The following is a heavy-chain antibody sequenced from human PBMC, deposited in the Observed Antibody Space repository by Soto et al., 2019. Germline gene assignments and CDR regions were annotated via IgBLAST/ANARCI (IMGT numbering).Heavy chain of an antibody. V-gene: IGHV4-4*02. D-gene: IGHD1-7*01. Sequence: SETLSLTCAVSGGSFTSNNWWTWVRQPPGQGLEWIGEIYRTGSTNYNPSLKSRVTISLDKSENQFSVKVTSLTAADTAVYYCASRDPGTSVDYWGQGTLVTVSS. CDR2: IYRTGST. J-gene: IGHJ4*02. CDR1: GGSFTSNNW. CDR3: ASRDPGTSVDY.